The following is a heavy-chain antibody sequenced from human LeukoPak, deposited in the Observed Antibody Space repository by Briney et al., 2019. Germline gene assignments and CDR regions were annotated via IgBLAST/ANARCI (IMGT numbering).Heavy chain of an antibody. CDR1: GGSISSYY. D-gene: IGHD3-22*01. V-gene: IGHV4-59*12. Sequence: SETLSLTCTVSGGSISSYYWSWIRQPPGKGLEWIRYIYYSGSTNYNPSLKSRVTISVDTSKNQFSLKLSSVTAADTAVYYCARDYFQGYYYDSSGYGLFDYWGQGTLVTVSS. CDR3: ARDYFQGYYYDSSGYGLFDY. CDR2: IYYSGST. J-gene: IGHJ4*02.